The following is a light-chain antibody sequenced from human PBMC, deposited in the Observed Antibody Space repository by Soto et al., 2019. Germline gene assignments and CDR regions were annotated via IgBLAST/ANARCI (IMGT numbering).Light chain of an antibody. Sequence: EIVLTQSACTLSWSPGERATLSCGASQTVSGDYLAWYQQKPGQAPRLLIYSASSRATGIPDRFSGSGSGTEFTLTISSLQPEDFGIYYCQQYENYWTFGQGTKVDIK. V-gene: IGKV3-20*01. CDR3: QQYENYWT. J-gene: IGKJ1*01. CDR1: QTVSGDY. CDR2: SAS.